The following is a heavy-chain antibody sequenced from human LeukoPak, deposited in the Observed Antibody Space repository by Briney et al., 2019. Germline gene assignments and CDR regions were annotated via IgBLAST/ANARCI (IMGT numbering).Heavy chain of an antibody. CDR1: GYTFTSYG. D-gene: IGHD3-10*01. V-gene: IGHV1-18*01. Sequence: ASVKVSCKASGYTFTSYGISWVRQAPGQGLEWMGWISTYNGDTNYAQKLQGRVTMTTDTSTNTAYMELSSLRSDDTAVYYCARGNYYGSGSYYNDPNDYWGQGTLVTVSS. CDR2: ISTYNGDT. J-gene: IGHJ4*02. CDR3: ARGNYYGSGSYYNDPNDY.